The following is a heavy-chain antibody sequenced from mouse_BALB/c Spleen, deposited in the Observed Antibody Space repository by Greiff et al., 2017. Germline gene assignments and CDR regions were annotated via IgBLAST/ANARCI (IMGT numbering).Heavy chain of an antibody. Sequence: DVKLQESGGGLVQPGGSLRLSCATSGFTFTDYYMSWVRQPPGKALEWLGFIRNKANGYTTEYSASVKGRFTISRDNSQSILYLQMNTLRAEDSATYYCARVDGYFFDDWGQGTTLTVSS. V-gene: IGHV7-3*02. CDR1: GFTFTDYY. CDR2: IRNKANGYTT. D-gene: IGHD2-3*01. CDR3: ARVDGYFFDD. J-gene: IGHJ2*01.